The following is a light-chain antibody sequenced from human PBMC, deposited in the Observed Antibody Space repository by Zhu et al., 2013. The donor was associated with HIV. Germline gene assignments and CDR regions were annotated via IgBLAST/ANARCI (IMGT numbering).Light chain of an antibody. CDR3: QQYLSSPLT. CDR2: AAS. V-gene: IGKV3-20*01. CDR1: QSVSSN. J-gene: IGKJ4*01. Sequence: EIVMTQSPATLSVSPGERATLSCRASQSVSSNLAWYQQKPGQAPRPLIYAASRRATGISDRFSGSGSGTDFTLTISRLEPEDFAVYYCQQYLSSPLTFGRGTTVEFK.